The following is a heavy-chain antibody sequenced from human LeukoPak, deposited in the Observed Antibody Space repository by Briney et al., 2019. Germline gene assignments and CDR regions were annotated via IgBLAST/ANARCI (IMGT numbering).Heavy chain of an antibody. Sequence: SETLSLTCTVSGGSINTFYWSWIRQPPGKGLEWIGYIYYSGTTNFNPSLQSRVTISVDTSKNQFSLRLSSVTAADTAVYYCARASYSYDINGWVPFDYWGQGTLVTVSS. V-gene: IGHV4-59*08. CDR1: GGSINTFY. CDR3: ARASYSYDINGWVPFDY. J-gene: IGHJ4*02. D-gene: IGHD3-22*01. CDR2: IYYSGTT.